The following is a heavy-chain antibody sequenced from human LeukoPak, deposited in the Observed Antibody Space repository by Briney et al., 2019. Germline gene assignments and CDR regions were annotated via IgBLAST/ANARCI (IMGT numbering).Heavy chain of an antibody. CDR3: ARAVRGVVVVPAATIGRDYYYYMDV. CDR2: ISAYNGNT. J-gene: IGHJ6*03. V-gene: IGHV1-18*01. D-gene: IGHD2-2*01. CDR1: GGTFSSYA. Sequence: GASVKVSCKASGGTFSSYAISWVRQAPGQGLEWMGWISAYNGNTNYAQKLQGRVTMTTDTSTSTAYMELRSLRSEDTAVYYCARAVRGVVVVPAATIGRDYYYYMDVWGKGTTVTVSS.